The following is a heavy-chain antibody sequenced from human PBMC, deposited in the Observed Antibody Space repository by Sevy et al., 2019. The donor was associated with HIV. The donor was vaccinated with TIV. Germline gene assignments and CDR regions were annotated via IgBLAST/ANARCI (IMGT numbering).Heavy chain of an antibody. CDR1: GFTFTNYV. CDR3: ARDLVASTLTMDV. Sequence: GGSLRLSCAASGFTFTNYVMNWVRQAPGKGLEWVSYISPSGSPKYYADSVKGRFTISRDNAKNSLYLQMNSLRADDTGLYYCARDLVASTLTMDVWGQGTTVTVSS. V-gene: IGHV3-48*03. CDR2: ISPSGSPK. D-gene: IGHD2-15*01. J-gene: IGHJ6*02.